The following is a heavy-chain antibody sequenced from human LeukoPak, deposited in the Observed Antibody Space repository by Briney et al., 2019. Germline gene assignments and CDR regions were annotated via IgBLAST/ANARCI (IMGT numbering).Heavy chain of an antibody. V-gene: IGHV3-74*01. CDR3: ARVSSGSWWALDY. Sequence: PGGSLRLSCAASGFTFSSYWMHWVRQAPGKGLVWVSRINTDGSSTSYADSVKGRFTISRDNAKNTLYLQMNSLRAEDTAVYYCARVSSGSWWALDYWGQGTLVTVSS. CDR2: INTDGSST. J-gene: IGHJ4*02. D-gene: IGHD6-13*01. CDR1: GFTFSSYW.